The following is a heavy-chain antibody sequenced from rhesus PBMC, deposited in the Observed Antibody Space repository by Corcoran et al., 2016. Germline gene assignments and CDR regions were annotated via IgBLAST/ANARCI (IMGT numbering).Heavy chain of an antibody. J-gene: IGHJ6*01. CDR3: VGVACSGSSCPSDRYGLDS. Sequence: QVTLKESGPALVKPTQTLTLTCTFSGLSVSTAGTGVGWLRQTPGKALEWLASIYWDDTKDSRTSRNSRLNIPKDTSKNQVVLTMTNMDPVDTGTYFCVGVACSGSSCPSDRYGLDSWGQGVVVAGSS. CDR1: GLSVSTAGTG. CDR2: IYWDDTK. D-gene: IGHD2-27*01. V-gene: IGHV2-95*01.